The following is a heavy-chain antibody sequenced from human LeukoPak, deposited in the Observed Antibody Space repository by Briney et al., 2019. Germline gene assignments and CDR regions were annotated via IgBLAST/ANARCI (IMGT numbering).Heavy chain of an antibody. J-gene: IGHJ4*02. D-gene: IGHD3-10*01. CDR2: IYYSGST. V-gene: IGHV4-31*03. Sequence: SETLSLTCTVSGGSISSGGYYWSWIRQHPGKGLEWIGYIYYSGSTYYNPSLKSRVTISVDTSKNQFSLKLSSVTAADTAVYYCARHGRDYYGSGSYYGEISYFDYWGQGTLVTVSS. CDR1: GGSISSGGYY. CDR3: ARHGRDYYGSGSYYGEISYFDY.